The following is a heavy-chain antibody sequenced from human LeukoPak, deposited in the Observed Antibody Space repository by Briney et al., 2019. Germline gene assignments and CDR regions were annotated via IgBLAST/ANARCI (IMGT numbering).Heavy chain of an antibody. V-gene: IGHV4-59*01. J-gene: IGHJ4*02. CDR3: ANGRSGWYFDY. CDR2: IYYSGST. CDR1: GGSISSYY. Sequence: PSETLSLTCTVSGGSISSYYWSWIRRPPGKGLEWIGYIYYSGSTNYNPSLKSRVTISVDTSKNQFSLKLSSVTAADTAVYYCANGRSGWYFDYWGQGTLVTVSS. D-gene: IGHD6-19*01.